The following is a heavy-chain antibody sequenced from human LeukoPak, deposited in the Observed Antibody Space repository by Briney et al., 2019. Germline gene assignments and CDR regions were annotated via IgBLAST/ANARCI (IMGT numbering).Heavy chain of an antibody. Sequence: ASVKVSCTASGYTFKSYGISWVRQAPGQGLEWMGWISAYNGNTNSAQKLQDRVTMTTDTSTSTAYMELRSLRSDDTAIYYCARDGYLQPYYFEFWGQGTLVTVSS. CDR1: GYTFKSYG. CDR3: ARDGYLQPYYFEF. V-gene: IGHV1-18*01. D-gene: IGHD5-18*01. CDR2: ISAYNGNT. J-gene: IGHJ4*02.